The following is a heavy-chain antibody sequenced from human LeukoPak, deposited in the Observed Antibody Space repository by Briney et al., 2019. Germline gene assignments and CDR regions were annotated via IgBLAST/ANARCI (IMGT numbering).Heavy chain of an antibody. J-gene: IGHJ4*02. CDR1: GGSISSSNW. Sequence: PSGTLSLTCAVSGGSISSSNWWSWVRQPSGKGLEWIGSIYYSGSTYYNPSLKSRVTISVDTSKNQFSLKLSSVTAADTAVYYCASGVLGELLTYWGQGTLVTVSS. CDR2: IYYSGST. D-gene: IGHD1-26*01. V-gene: IGHV4-4*02. CDR3: ASGVLGELLTY.